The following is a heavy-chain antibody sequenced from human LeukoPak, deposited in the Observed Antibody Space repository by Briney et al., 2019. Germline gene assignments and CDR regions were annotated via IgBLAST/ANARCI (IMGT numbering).Heavy chain of an antibody. D-gene: IGHD4-11*01. Sequence: GGSLRLSCAASGFTVSSNYMSWVRQAPGKGLEWVSVIYSGGSTYYADSVKGRFTISRDNSKNNLFLQLNNVRAEDTAVYYCARASHDYSRDYNFDYWGQGTLVTVSS. J-gene: IGHJ4*02. CDR1: GFTVSSNY. CDR2: IYSGGST. V-gene: IGHV3-66*01. CDR3: ARASHDYSRDYNFDY.